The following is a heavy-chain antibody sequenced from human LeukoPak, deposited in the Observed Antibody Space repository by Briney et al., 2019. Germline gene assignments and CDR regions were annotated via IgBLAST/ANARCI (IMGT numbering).Heavy chain of an antibody. V-gene: IGHV3-23*01. J-gene: IGHJ4*02. CDR2: ISGGGGST. D-gene: IGHD1-26*01. CDR1: GFTFSSYA. Sequence: GGSLRLSCVASGFTFSSYAMSWVRQAPGKGLEWVSDISGGGGSTYYADSVKGRFTISRDNSKNTLYLQMNSLRAEDTAVYHCAKALVGITTFDYWGQGTLVTVSS. CDR3: AKALVGITTFDY.